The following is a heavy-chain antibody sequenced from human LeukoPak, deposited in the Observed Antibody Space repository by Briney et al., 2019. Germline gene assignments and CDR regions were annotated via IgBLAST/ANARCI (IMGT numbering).Heavy chain of an antibody. V-gene: IGHV3-21*01. J-gene: IGHJ4*02. Sequence: GGSLRLSCAASGFTFSSYSMNWVRQAPGKGLEWVSSISSSSSYIYYADSVKGRFTTSRDNAKNSLYLQMNSLRAEDTAVYYCARLDCSSTSCYEGVLDYWGQGTLVTVSS. CDR3: ARLDCSSTSCYEGVLDY. D-gene: IGHD2-2*01. CDR1: GFTFSSYS. CDR2: ISSSSSYI.